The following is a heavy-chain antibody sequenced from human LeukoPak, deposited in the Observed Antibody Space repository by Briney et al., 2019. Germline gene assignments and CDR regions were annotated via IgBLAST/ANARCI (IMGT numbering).Heavy chain of an antibody. CDR1: GFTFSSYG. J-gene: IGHJ6*03. V-gene: IGHV3-30*02. Sequence: GGSLRLSCAASGFTFSSYGMHWVRQAPGKGLEWVAFIRYDGSNKYYADSVKGRFTISRDNSKNTLYLQMNSLRAEDTAVYYCAKMGYSSSYPYYYYYMDVWGKGTTVTVSS. D-gene: IGHD6-6*01. CDR2: IRYDGSNK. CDR3: AKMGYSSSYPYYYYYMDV.